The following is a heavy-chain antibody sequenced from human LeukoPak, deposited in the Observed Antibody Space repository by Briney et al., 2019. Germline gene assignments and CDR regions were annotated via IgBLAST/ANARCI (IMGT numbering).Heavy chain of an antibody. CDR2: ISSSSSTI. Sequence: GGSLRLSCAASGFTFSSYSMNWVRQAPGKGREWVSYISSSSSTIYYADSVKGRFTISRDNAKNSLYLQMNSLRAEDTAVYYCAREGSVVVPAAMVNWFDPWGQGTLVTVSS. D-gene: IGHD2-2*01. V-gene: IGHV3-48*01. J-gene: IGHJ5*02. CDR1: GFTFSSYS. CDR3: AREGSVVVPAAMVNWFDP.